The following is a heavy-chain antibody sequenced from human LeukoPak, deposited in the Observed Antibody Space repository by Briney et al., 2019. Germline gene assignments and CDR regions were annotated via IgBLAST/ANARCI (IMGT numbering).Heavy chain of an antibody. D-gene: IGHD3-10*01. CDR3: ARKRNYGSGSSYYYYYGMDV. CDR1: GYTFTSYY. CDR2: INPSGGST. V-gene: IGHV1-46*01. Sequence: ASVKVSCKASGYTFTSYYMHWVRQAPGQELEWMGIINPSGGSTSYAQKFQGRVTMTRDTSTSTVYMELSSLRSEDTAVYYCARKRNYGSGSSYYYYYGMDVWGQGTTVTVSS. J-gene: IGHJ6*02.